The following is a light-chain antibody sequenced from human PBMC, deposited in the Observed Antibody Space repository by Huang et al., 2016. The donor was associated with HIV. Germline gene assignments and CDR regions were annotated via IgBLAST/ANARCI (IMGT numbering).Light chain of an antibody. Sequence: EIQMTQSPSSLSASVGDTVTITCRASQNNDIYLNWYQQRPGKAPKLLIYTASSLQTGVPSRFSGSGSGTDFTLTIDSLQPEDFATYYCLQSYSMFRTFGQGTKLDFK. J-gene: IGKJ2*01. V-gene: IGKV1-39*01. CDR2: TAS. CDR3: LQSYSMFRT. CDR1: QNNDIY.